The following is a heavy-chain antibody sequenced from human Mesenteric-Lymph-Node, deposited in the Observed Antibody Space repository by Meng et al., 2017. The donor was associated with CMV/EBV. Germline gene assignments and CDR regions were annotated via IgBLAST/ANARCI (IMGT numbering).Heavy chain of an antibody. CDR3: ARTSYYFDY. CDR2: INSDRSRA. Sequence: LSCAASGFTFSSYWMRWVRQVAGKGMVWISRINSDRSRASYADSMKGRFTISRDNAKNTLYLQMNSLRAEDTAVYYCARTSYYFDYWGQGTLVTVSS. CDR1: GFTFSSYW. V-gene: IGHV3-74*01. J-gene: IGHJ4*02. D-gene: IGHD2-2*01.